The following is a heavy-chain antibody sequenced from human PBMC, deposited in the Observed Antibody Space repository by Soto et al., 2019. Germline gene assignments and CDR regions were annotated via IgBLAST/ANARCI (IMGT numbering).Heavy chain of an antibody. V-gene: IGHV1-69*01. CDR1: GGTFSNYT. CDR3: ARQFDYDVSGYYYAY. CDR2: IIPMFGTA. J-gene: IGHJ4*02. Sequence: QVQLVQSGAEVKKPGSSVKVSCKASGGTFSNYTISWVRQAPGQGLEGMGGIIPMFGTANYAPKFQGRVTITADESTRTTYRELSSLRSEDTAVYYCARQFDYDVSGYYYAYWGQGTLVTVAS. D-gene: IGHD3-22*01.